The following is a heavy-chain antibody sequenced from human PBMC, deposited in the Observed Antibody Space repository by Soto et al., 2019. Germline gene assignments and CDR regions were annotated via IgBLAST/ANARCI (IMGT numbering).Heavy chain of an antibody. CDR3: ARVDTAMVTYFDY. CDR2: ISSSSSYI. CDR1: GFTFSSYS. V-gene: IGHV3-21*01. J-gene: IGHJ4*02. Sequence: GGSLRLSCAASGFTFSSYSMNWVRQAPGKGLEWVSSISSSSSYIYYADSVKGRFTISRDNAKNSLYLQMNSLRAEDTAVYYCARVDTAMVTYFDYWGQGTLVTVSS. D-gene: IGHD5-18*01.